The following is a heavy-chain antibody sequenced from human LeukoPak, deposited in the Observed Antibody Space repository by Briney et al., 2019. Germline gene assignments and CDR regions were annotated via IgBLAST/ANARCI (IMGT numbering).Heavy chain of an antibody. CDR2: ISSSGSTI. Sequence: GGSLRLSCAASGFTFSDYYMSWIRQAPGKGLEWVSYISSSGSTIYYADSVKGRFTISRDNAKNSLYLQMNSLRAEDTAVYYCARAYGGSYYTYYYYYYMDVWGKGTTVTISS. D-gene: IGHD1-26*01. J-gene: IGHJ6*03. CDR1: GFTFSDYY. V-gene: IGHV3-11*01. CDR3: ARAYGGSYYTYYYYYYMDV.